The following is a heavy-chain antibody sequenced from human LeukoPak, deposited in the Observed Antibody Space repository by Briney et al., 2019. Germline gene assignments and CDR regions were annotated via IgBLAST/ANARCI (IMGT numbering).Heavy chain of an antibody. J-gene: IGHJ4*02. CDR2: IYYSGST. D-gene: IGHD3-10*01. V-gene: IGHV4-31*03. Sequence: PSETLSLTCTVSGGSISSGGYYWSWIRQHPGEGLEWIGNIYYSGSTYYNPSLKSRVTISVDTSKNQFSLKLSSVTAADTAVYYCAKGFATMVRGVVLDFWGQGTLVTVSS. CDR3: AKGFATMVRGVVLDF. CDR1: GGSISSGGYY.